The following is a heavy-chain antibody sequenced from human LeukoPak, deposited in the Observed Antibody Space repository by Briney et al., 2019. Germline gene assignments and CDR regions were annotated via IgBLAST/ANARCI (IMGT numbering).Heavy chain of an antibody. Sequence: GASVKVSCKASGYTFTNYYMHWVRQAPGQGLEWMGGINPSGGTTDYAQKFQDRVTMTRDTSTSTVYLELSSLRSEDTAVYYCARGGSGTYRDYFDYWGQGTLVTVSS. CDR1: GYTFTNYY. J-gene: IGHJ4*02. V-gene: IGHV1-46*01. CDR2: INPSGGTT. CDR3: ARGGSGTYRDYFDY. D-gene: IGHD1-26*01.